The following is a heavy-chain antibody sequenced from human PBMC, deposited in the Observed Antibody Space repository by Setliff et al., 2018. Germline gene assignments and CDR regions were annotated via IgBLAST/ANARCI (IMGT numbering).Heavy chain of an antibody. J-gene: IGHJ6*02. CDR1: GSSIISDYY. D-gene: IGHD3-10*01. V-gene: IGHV4-38-2*01. CDR3: ATLLANYGSGMDV. CDR2: IFQSGNT. Sequence: PSETLSLTCAVSGSSIISDYYWVWIRQPPGRGLEWIGSIFQSGNTYYNPSLKSRVTISVDTSKNQISLKVKSVTAADTAVYYCATLLANYGSGMDVWGQGTTVTVSS.